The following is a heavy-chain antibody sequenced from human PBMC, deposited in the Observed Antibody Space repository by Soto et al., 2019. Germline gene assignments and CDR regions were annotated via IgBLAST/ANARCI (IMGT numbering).Heavy chain of an antibody. V-gene: IGHV3-7*04. Sequence: EGHLVESGGGLVQTGGSLRLSCAIFESTAMRDWMNWVRQAPGKGLEWVAHINQDGSEKYYVDSVKGRFTISRDNAKKSLYLQINSLRPADTAMYYCSGGVGDAFWGQGTLVSFSS. J-gene: IGHJ4*02. D-gene: IGHD1-26*01. CDR1: ESTAMRDW. CDR3: SGGVGDAF. CDR2: INQDGSEK.